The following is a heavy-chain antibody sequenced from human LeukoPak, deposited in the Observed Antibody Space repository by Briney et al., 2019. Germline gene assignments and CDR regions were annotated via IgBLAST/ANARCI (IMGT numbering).Heavy chain of an antibody. V-gene: IGHV1-2*02. CDR3: AREIDYYDTSLFDY. D-gene: IGHD3-22*01. CDR2: INPNSGDT. J-gene: IGHJ4*02. CDR1: GYIFTGYY. Sequence: ASVKVSCKASGYIFTGYYMHWVRQAPGQGLEWMGWINPNSGDTNYAQKFQGRVTMTRDTSISTACMELSRLRSDDTAVYYCAREIDYYDTSLFDYWGQGTLVTVSS.